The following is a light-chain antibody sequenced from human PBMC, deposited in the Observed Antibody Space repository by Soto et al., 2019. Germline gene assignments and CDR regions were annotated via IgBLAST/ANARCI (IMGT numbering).Light chain of an antibody. CDR2: AAS. Sequence: DIQMTQSPSRLSASVGDRVTITCRASRSIAYWLAWYQQKPGKAPNLLIYAASTLETGVPSRFSGSGYGTEFTLTIASLQPDDSATYYCQQYNSFSKTFGRGTKVDSK. CDR3: QQYNSFSKT. CDR1: RSIAYW. J-gene: IGKJ1*01. V-gene: IGKV1-5*01.